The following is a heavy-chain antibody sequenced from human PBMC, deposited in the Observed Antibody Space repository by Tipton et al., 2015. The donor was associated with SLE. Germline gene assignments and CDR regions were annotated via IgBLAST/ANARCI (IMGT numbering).Heavy chain of an antibody. CDR2: ISNGGYI. V-gene: IGHV4-59*12. Sequence: TLSLTCTVSGGSIGSFYWNWIRQPPGKGLEWIGYISNGGYINYKPSLKSRLTISRDTSKNQFSLKLSSVTAADTAVYYCARVQAYEGFDPWGQGTLVTVSS. J-gene: IGHJ5*02. D-gene: IGHD3-16*01. CDR3: ARVQAYEGFDP. CDR1: GGSIGSFY.